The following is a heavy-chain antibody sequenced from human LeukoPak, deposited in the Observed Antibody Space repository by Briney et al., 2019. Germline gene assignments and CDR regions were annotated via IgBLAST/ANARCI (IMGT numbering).Heavy chain of an antibody. D-gene: IGHD4-17*01. Sequence: PSETLSLTCTVSGGSISVYYWSWVRQPPGKGLEWIGYIYYSGSTNYNPSLKSRVTISVDTSKNQFSLKLSSVTAADTAVYYCARHTYGDYIVFNYWGQGTLVTVSS. J-gene: IGHJ4*02. CDR1: GGSISVYY. CDR3: ARHTYGDYIVFNY. CDR2: IYYSGST. V-gene: IGHV4-59*08.